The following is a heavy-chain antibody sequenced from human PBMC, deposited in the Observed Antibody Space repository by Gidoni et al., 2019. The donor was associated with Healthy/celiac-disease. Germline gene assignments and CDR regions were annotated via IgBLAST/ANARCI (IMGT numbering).Heavy chain of an antibody. CDR2: IYYSGST. V-gene: IGHV4-39*07. Sequence: QLQLQESGPGLVKPSETHSLTCTVSGGSISSSSYYWGWIRQPPGKGLEWIGSIYYSGSTYYNPSLKSRVTISVDTSKNQFSLKLSSVTAADTAVYYCARGKVITMVRGVIIKGNWFDPWGQGTLVTVSS. CDR1: GGSISSSSYY. J-gene: IGHJ5*02. CDR3: ARGKVITMVRGVIIKGNWFDP. D-gene: IGHD3-10*01.